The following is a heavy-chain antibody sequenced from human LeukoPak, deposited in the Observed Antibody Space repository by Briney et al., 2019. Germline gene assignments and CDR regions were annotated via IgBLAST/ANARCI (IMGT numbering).Heavy chain of an antibody. CDR2: INPSGSP. J-gene: IGHJ6*03. CDR1: GGSFSGYY. V-gene: IGHV4-34*01. CDR3: ARGQVKQQLLPRTGSRDYYYYMDV. D-gene: IGHD6-13*01. Sequence: SETLSLTCAVYGGSFSGYYRSWIRQPPGKGLEWIGEINPSGSPNYNPSLTSRVTISVDTSKNQFSLKLSSMTAADTAVYYCARGQVKQQLLPRTGSRDYYYYMDVWGKGTTVTVSS.